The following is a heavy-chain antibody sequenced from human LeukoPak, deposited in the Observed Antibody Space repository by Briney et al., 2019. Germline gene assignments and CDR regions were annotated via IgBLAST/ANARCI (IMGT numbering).Heavy chain of an antibody. D-gene: IGHD6-13*01. Sequence: GRSLRLSCAASGFTFSNHPMHWARQAPGKGLEWVAVISYDGNNKFYADSVKGRFTVSRDNSRDTLFLQMNSLRAEDTALYYCARSFSSTWDAFDLWGQGTMVTVSS. J-gene: IGHJ3*01. V-gene: IGHV3-30*14. CDR1: GFTFSNHP. CDR3: ARSFSSTWDAFDL. CDR2: ISYDGNNK.